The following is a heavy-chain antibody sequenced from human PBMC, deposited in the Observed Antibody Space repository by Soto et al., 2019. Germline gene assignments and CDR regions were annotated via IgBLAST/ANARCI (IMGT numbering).Heavy chain of an antibody. D-gene: IGHD1-1*01. Sequence: QVQLVQSGAEVKKPGSSVKVSCKASGGTFSSYAISWVRQAPGQGLEWMGGIIPIFGTANYAQKFQGRVTITADESTSTAYMELSSLRSEDTAVYYCAKARGRTGTKGGYYYGMDVWGQGTTVTVSS. V-gene: IGHV1-69*01. CDR2: IIPIFGTA. CDR3: AKARGRTGTKGGYYYGMDV. J-gene: IGHJ6*02. CDR1: GGTFSSYA.